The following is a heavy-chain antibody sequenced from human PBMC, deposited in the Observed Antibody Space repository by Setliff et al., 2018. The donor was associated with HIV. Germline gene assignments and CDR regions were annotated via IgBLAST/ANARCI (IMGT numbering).Heavy chain of an antibody. CDR2: INPNSGGT. D-gene: IGHD2-2*01. CDR3: AREGSFVPAAPLGNGNRILDF. J-gene: IGHJ4*02. V-gene: IGHV1-2*06. CDR1: GYTFTGYY. Sequence: ASVKVSCKASGYTFTGYYMHWVRQAPGQGLEWMGRINPNSGGTNYAQKFQGRVNMTRDTSTSTVHMEVSSLRSEDTAVYYCAREGSFVPAAPLGNGNRILDFWGQGTLVTVSS.